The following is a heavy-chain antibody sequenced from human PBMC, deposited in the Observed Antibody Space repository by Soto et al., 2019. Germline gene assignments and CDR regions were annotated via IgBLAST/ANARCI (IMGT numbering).Heavy chain of an antibody. CDR2: ISNDGRGK. D-gene: IGHD3-3*01. CDR3: ARDQCFGGGMSFYYFAF. J-gene: IGHJ4*01. Sequence: GGSLRLSCAASGFTFTTYAIHWVRQAPGKGLEWVAVISNDGRGKYYADSVKGRFTISRDNSKNTLYLQMNSLRSDDTAVYYCARDQCFGGGMSFYYFAFWGHGTLVTVSS. CDR1: GFTFTTYA. V-gene: IGHV3-30*04.